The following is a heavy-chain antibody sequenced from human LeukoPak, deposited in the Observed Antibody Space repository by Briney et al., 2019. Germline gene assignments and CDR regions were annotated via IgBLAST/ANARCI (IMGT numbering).Heavy chain of an antibody. CDR1: GFTFSSYA. CDR3: ARVPGAAMVSWYFDY. J-gene: IGHJ4*02. Sequence: GGSLRLSCAASGFTFSSYAMHWVRQAPGKGPEYVSAISSNGGSTYYAISVKGRFTISRDNSKNTLYLQMGSLRAEDMAVYYCARVPGAAMVSWYFDYWGQGTLVTVSS. D-gene: IGHD5-18*01. CDR2: ISSNGGST. V-gene: IGHV3-64*01.